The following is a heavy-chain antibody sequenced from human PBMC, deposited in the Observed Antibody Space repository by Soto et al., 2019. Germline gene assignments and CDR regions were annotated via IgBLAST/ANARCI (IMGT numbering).Heavy chain of an antibody. Sequence: ASVKVSCKASGGTFSSYTISWVRQAPGQGLEWMGRIIPILGIANYAQKFQGRVTITADKSTSTAYMELSSLRSEDTAVYYCARETRRDRVVPAADPGPFDYWGQGTLVTVSS. CDR1: GGTFSSYT. V-gene: IGHV1-69*02. J-gene: IGHJ4*02. CDR2: IIPILGIA. CDR3: ARETRRDRVVPAADPGPFDY. D-gene: IGHD2-2*01.